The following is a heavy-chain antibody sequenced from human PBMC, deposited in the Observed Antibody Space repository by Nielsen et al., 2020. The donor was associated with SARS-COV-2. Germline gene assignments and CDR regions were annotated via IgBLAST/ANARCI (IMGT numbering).Heavy chain of an antibody. CDR3: AKVGSGGYDAFDI. V-gene: IGHV3-9*01. CDR1: GFTFDDYA. CDR2: FSWNSGSI. D-gene: IGHD3-10*01. J-gene: IGHJ3*02. Sequence: GGSLRLSCAASGFTFDDYAMHWVRQAPGKGLEGVSVFSWNSGSIGYADSVKGRFTISRDNAKNSLYLQMNSLRAEDTALYYCAKVGSGGYDAFDIWGQGTMVTVSS.